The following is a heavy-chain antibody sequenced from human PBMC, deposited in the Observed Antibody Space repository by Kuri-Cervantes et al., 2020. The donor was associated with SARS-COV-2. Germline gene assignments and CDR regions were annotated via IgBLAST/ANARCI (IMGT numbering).Heavy chain of an antibody. D-gene: IGHD3-3*02. CDR2: ISSSSSYI. CDR3: ASIFGVVTEIDAFDI. V-gene: IGHV3-21*01. CDR1: GFTFSSYS. J-gene: IGHJ3*02. Sequence: GESLKISCAASGFTFSSYSMNWVRQAPGKGLEWVSSISSSSSYIYYADSVKGRFTISRDNAKNSLYLQMNSLRAEDTAVYYRASIFGVVTEIDAFDIWGQGTMVTVSS.